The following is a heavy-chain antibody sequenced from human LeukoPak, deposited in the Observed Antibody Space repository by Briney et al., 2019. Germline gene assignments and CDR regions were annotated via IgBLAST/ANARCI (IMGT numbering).Heavy chain of an antibody. CDR1: GVTFNNHG. V-gene: IGHV3-30*03. Sequence: GGSLRLSCAASGVTFNNHGMHWVRQAPGKGLEWVAVISSDGSKKYYADSVKGRFSISRDNSKNTLYLQMNSLRAEDTAVYYCASLGYCSGGSCLPRDYYYGMDVWGQGTTVTVSS. J-gene: IGHJ6*02. D-gene: IGHD2-15*01. CDR2: ISSDGSKK. CDR3: ASLGYCSGGSCLPRDYYYGMDV.